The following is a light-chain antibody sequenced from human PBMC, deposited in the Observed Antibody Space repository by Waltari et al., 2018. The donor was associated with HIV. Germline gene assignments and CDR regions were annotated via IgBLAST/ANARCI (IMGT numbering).Light chain of an antibody. J-gene: IGLJ3*02. CDR1: SSNIGSNY. CDR3: ATWDDSLNVV. V-gene: IGLV1-47*01. CDR2: RNK. Sequence: QSVLTQPPSASGTPGPRVTISCSGSSSNIGSNYVYWYQQLPGTAPKLLFYRNKQRPSGVPDRFSGSKSGTSASLAISGLRSEDEADYYCATWDDSLNVVFGGGTKLTVL.